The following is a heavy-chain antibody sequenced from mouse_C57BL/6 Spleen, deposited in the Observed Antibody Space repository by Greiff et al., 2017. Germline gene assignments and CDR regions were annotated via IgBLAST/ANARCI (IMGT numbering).Heavy chain of an antibody. CDR1: GYTFTSYW. CDR3: ARGGYYGSSLWYFDV. Sequence: VQLQQPGAELVKPAASVKLSCKASGYTFTSYWMHWVKQRPGRGLEWIGRIDPNSGGTKYNEKFKSKATLTVDKPYSTAYMQISSQTSEDSAVYYCARGGYYGSSLWYFDVWGTGTTVTVSS. D-gene: IGHD1-1*01. V-gene: IGHV1-72*01. J-gene: IGHJ1*03. CDR2: IDPNSGGT.